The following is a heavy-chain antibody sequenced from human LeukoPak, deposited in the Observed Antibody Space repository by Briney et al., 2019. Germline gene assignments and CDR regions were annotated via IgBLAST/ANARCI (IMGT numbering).Heavy chain of an antibody. D-gene: IGHD3-22*01. J-gene: IGHJ1*01. CDR1: GFTFSSYA. CDR2: ISGSGGST. CDR3: AKFFHDSSGEFQH. Sequence: PGGSLRLSCAASGFTFSSYAMSWVRQAPGKGMEWVSAISGSGGSTYYAVSVKGRFTISRDNSKNTLYLQMNSLRAEDTAVYYCAKFFHDSSGEFQHWGQGTLVTVSS. V-gene: IGHV3-23*01.